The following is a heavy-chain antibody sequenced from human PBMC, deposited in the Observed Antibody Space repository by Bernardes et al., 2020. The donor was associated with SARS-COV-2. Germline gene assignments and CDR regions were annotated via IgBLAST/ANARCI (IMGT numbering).Heavy chain of an antibody. CDR2: IYYIGST. CDR1: GGSIVSYY. Sequence: SETLSLTCTVSGGSIVSYYLAWIRQPPGKGLEWICSIYYIGSTNYNPSLKSRVTISVDSSQNQFSLNLSSVTPSDTDVYYCARDLSHLVRRGFDLWGRGTLVTVSS. V-gene: IGHV4-59*01. J-gene: IGHJ2*01. CDR3: ARDLSHLVRRGFDL. D-gene: IGHD3-10*01.